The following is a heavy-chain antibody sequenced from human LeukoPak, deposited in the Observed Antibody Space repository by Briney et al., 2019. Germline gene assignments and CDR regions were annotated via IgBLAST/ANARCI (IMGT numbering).Heavy chain of an antibody. CDR2: IYHSGST. Sequence: SETLSLTCTVSGGSISSYYWNWIRQPPGKGLEWIGSIYHSGSTYYNPSLKSRVTISVDTSMNQFSLKLSSVTAADTAVYYCARSPNRIVVVPAATFDYWGQGTLVTVSS. CDR1: GGSISSYY. V-gene: IGHV4-59*08. D-gene: IGHD2-2*01. CDR3: ARSPNRIVVVPAATFDY. J-gene: IGHJ4*02.